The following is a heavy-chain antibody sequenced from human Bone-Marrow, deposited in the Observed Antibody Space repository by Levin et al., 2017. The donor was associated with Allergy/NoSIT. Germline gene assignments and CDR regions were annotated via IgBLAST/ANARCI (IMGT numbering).Heavy chain of an antibody. J-gene: IGHJ4*02. CDR1: GGSISSYY. CDR2: IYTSGST. D-gene: IGHD3-3*01. V-gene: IGHV4-4*07. CDR3: ARAIRFLEWLSFDY. Sequence: PSETLSLTCTVSGGSISSYYWSWIRQPAGKGLEWIGRIYTSGSTNYNPSLKSRVTMSVDTSKNQFSLKLSSVTAADTAVYYCARAIRFLEWLSFDYWGQGTLVTVSS.